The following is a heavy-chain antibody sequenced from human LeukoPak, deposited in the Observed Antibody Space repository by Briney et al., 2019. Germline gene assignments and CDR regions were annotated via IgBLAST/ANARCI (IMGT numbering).Heavy chain of an antibody. CDR3: ARDSDDFWSGYSYYFDY. CDR1: GFTFSSYS. J-gene: IGHJ4*02. V-gene: IGHV3-21*01. Sequence: GGSLRLSCAASGFTFSSYSMNWVRQAPGKGLEWVSSISSSSSYIYYADSVKGRFTISRDNAKNSLYLQMNSLRAEDTAVYYCARDSDDFWSGYSYYFDYWGQGTLVTVSS. D-gene: IGHD3-3*01. CDR2: ISSSSSYI.